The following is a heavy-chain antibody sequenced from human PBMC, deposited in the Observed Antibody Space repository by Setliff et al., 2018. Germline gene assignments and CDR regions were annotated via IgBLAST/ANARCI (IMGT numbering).Heavy chain of an antibody. D-gene: IGHD1-1*01. Sequence: SVKVSCKASGGSFNNYPISWVRQAPGHGLEWMGGIIPMFRTGKYAQRFQGRVTITADKSTTTVHMELSRLVSEDTAVYFCARDSVTLGQLERRGGWHYYGLDVWGQGTTVTVSS. V-gene: IGHV1-69*06. J-gene: IGHJ6*02. CDR3: ARDSVTLGQLERRGGWHYYGLDV. CDR2: IIPMFRTG. CDR1: GGSFNNYP.